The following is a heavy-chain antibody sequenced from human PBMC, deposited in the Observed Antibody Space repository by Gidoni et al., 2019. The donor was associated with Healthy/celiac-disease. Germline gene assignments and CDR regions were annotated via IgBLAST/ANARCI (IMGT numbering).Heavy chain of an antibody. CDR3: AREGSGSSWYSVGYYYYGMDV. J-gene: IGHJ6*02. CDR1: GFTFHSYS. Sequence: EVQLVESGGGLVKPGGSLRLSCAASGFTFHSYSMNWVRQAPGKGLVWVSSISSSSSYIYYADAVKGRFTISRDNAKNSLYLQMNSLRAEDTAVYYCAREGSGSSWYSVGYYYYGMDVWGQGTTVTVSS. D-gene: IGHD6-13*01. CDR2: ISSSSSYI. V-gene: IGHV3-21*01.